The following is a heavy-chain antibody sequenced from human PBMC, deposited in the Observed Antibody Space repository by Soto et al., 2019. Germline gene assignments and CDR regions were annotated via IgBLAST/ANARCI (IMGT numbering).Heavy chain of an antibody. D-gene: IGHD2-2*01. CDR1: GFTFSSYG. CDR3: AKDVGRGYCSSTSCYYFDY. Sequence: GGSLRLSCAASGFTFSSYGMHWVRQAPGKGLEWVAVISYDGSNKYYADSVKGRFTISRDNSKNTLYLQMNSLRAEDPAVYYCAKDVGRGYCSSTSCYYFDYWGQGTLVTVSS. CDR2: ISYDGSNK. J-gene: IGHJ4*02. V-gene: IGHV3-30*18.